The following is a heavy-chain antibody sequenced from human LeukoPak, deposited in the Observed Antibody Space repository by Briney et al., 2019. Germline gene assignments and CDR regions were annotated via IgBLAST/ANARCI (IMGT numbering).Heavy chain of an antibody. CDR2: INHSGST. Sequence: PSETLSLTCAVYGGSFSGYYWSWIRQPPGKGLEWIGEINHSGSTNYNPSLKSRVTISVDTSKNQFSLKLSSVTAADTAVYYCARLRGYGSGSYYNAPNYYYYGMDVWGKGTTVTVSS. D-gene: IGHD3-10*01. CDR3: ARLRGYGSGSYYNAPNYYYYGMDV. CDR1: GGSFSGYY. V-gene: IGHV4-34*01. J-gene: IGHJ6*04.